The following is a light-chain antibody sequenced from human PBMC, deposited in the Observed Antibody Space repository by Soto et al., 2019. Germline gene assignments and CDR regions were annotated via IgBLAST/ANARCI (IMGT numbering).Light chain of an antibody. CDR1: QSVSSSY. Sequence: EMVMTQSPATLSVSPGERATLSCRARQSVSSSYLAWYQQKPGQAHRLLIYGASSRATGIQDRFSGSGSGTDFTLTIRRLEPEDFAVYYCKQYGSSSWTFGQGTKVDI. CDR2: GAS. J-gene: IGKJ1*01. V-gene: IGKV3-20*01. CDR3: KQYGSSSWT.